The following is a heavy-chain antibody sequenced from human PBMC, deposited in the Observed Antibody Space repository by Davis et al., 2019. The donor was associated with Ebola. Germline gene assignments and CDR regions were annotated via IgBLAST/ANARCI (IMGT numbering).Heavy chain of an antibody. J-gene: IGHJ6*02. V-gene: IGHV1-18*01. CDR1: GYTFTSYG. CDR3: ARDAKESHYGMDV. Sequence: ASVPVSCKASGYTFTSYGISWVRQAPGQGLEWMGWISAYNGNIKSAQKFQGRVTMTTDTSTTTAYMELRSLRSDDTAVYYCARDAKESHYGMDVWGQGTTVTVSS. CDR2: ISAYNGNI.